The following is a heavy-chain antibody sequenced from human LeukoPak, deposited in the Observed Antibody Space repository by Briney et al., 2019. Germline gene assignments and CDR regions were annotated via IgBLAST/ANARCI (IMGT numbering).Heavy chain of an antibody. D-gene: IGHD2-2*01. CDR2: IWYDGNNK. V-gene: IGHV3-33*01. Sequence: GRSLRLSCAASGFTFSTYGMHWVRQAPGKGLEWVAVIWYDGNNKEYADSVKGRFTIFRDNSKSTLSLQMNSLRVEDTGMYYCARVNCRSSSCYLASYFFDSWGQGTLVTVSS. J-gene: IGHJ5*01. CDR1: GFTFSTYG. CDR3: ARVNCRSSSCYLASYFFDS.